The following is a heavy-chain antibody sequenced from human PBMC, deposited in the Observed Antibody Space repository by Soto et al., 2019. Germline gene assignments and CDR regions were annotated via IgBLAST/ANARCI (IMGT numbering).Heavy chain of an antibody. CDR2: IYPGDSDT. CDR3: ARGFPWGHYYYYGMDV. V-gene: IGHV5-51*01. Sequence: GESLKISCKGSGYSFTSYWIGWVRQMPGKGLEWMGIIYPGDSDTRYSPSFQGQVTISADKSISTAYLQWSSLKASDTAMYYCARGFPWGHYYYYGMDVWGQGTTVTVSS. D-gene: IGHD3-16*01. CDR1: GYSFTSYW. J-gene: IGHJ6*02.